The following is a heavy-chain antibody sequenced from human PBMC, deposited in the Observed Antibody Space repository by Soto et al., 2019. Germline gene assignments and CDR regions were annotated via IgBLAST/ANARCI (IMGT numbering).Heavy chain of an antibody. J-gene: IGHJ3*02. Sequence: QVQLQQWGAGLLKPSETLSLTCAVYGGFVTSGSYYWSWIRQPPGKGLEWIGEMSHSGGTHFNPSLNGRVTIPVDTSKNQFTLKMSSVTAADTALYSCSRVERGTATTVVDAFDIWGPGTMVTVSS. V-gene: IGHV4-34*01. CDR1: GGFVTSGSYY. CDR2: MSHSGGT. CDR3: SRVERGTATTVVDAFDI. D-gene: IGHD1-1*01.